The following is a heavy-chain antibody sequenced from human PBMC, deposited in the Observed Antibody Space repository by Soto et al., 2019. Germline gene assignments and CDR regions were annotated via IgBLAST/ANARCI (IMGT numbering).Heavy chain of an antibody. CDR3: AGSTLTNYYYYCYMDV. V-gene: IGHV3-74*01. D-gene: IGHD3-10*01. Sequence: GGSLRLSCAASGFTFSSYWMHWVRQAPGKGLVWVSRINSVGSSTNYADSVKGRFTISRDNAKNTLYLQMNSLRAEDTAVYYCAGSTLTNYYYYCYMDVWGKGTTVTVSS. CDR2: INSVGSST. CDR1: GFTFSSYW. J-gene: IGHJ6*03.